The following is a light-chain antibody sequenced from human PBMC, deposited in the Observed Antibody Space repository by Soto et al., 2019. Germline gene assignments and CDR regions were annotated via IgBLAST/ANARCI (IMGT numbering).Light chain of an antibody. CDR2: GAS. V-gene: IGKV3-20*01. Sequence: EIVLTQSPGTLSLSPGERATVSCRASQSVSSSYLAWYQQKPGQAPRLLIYGASSRATGIPVRFSGSGSGTDFTLTISRLEPEDFAVYYCQQYGSSPYITFGPGTKVDIK. J-gene: IGKJ3*01. CDR1: QSVSSSY. CDR3: QQYGSSPYIT.